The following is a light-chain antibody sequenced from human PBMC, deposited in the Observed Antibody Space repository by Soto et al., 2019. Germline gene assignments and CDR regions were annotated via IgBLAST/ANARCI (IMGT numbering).Light chain of an antibody. Sequence: AIQMTQSPSSLSASVGDRVTITCRASQGIRNDLGWYQQKPGKAPKLLIYAASSLQSGVPSRFSGSGSGTDFPLTITRLQPEDFATYCCLQDYNYPWTFGQGTKLEIK. V-gene: IGKV1-6*01. CDR2: AAS. J-gene: IGKJ2*01. CDR1: QGIRND. CDR3: LQDYNYPWT.